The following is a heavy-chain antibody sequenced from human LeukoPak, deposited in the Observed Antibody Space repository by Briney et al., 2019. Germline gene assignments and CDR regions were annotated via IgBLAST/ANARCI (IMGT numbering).Heavy chain of an antibody. Sequence: GGSLRLSCAASGFIFSTYGMHWVRQAPGKGLEWVAVISYDGSNKYYADSVKGRFSISRDNSKSTLYLQMNSLRLEDTAVYYCARGLGVWYFDLWGRGTLVTVSS. CDR2: ISYDGSNK. CDR1: GFIFSTYG. D-gene: IGHD3-10*01. J-gene: IGHJ2*01. CDR3: ARGLGVWYFDL. V-gene: IGHV3-33*01.